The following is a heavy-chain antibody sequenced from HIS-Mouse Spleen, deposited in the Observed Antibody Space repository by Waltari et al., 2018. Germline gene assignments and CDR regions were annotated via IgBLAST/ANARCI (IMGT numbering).Heavy chain of an antibody. V-gene: IGHV4-34*01. J-gene: IGHJ4*02. D-gene: IGHD1-7*01. CDR2: INHSGST. CDR1: DGSFSGYY. Sequence: QVQLQQWGAGLLKPSETLSLTCAVYDGSFSGYYWSWIRQPPGKGLEWIGEINHSGSTNYNPSLKSRVTISVDTSKNQFSLKLSSVTAADTAVYYCAGYNWNYGTDYWGQGTLVTVSS. CDR3: AGYNWNYGTDY.